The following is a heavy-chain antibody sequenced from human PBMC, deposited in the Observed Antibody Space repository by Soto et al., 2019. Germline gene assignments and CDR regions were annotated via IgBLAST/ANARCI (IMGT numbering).Heavy chain of an antibody. CDR2: INHSGST. D-gene: IGHD3-10*01. V-gene: IGHV4-34*01. CDR3: AQLARYCSSTSCRRNYYGSGSYYAARDY. CDR1: GGSFSGYY. J-gene: IGHJ4*02. Sequence: SETLSLTCAVYGGSFSGYYWSWIRQPPGKGLEWIGEINHSGSTNYNPSLKSRVTISVDTSKNQFSLKLSSVTAADTAVYYCAQLARYCSSTSCRRNYYGSGSYYAARDYWGQGALVTVSS.